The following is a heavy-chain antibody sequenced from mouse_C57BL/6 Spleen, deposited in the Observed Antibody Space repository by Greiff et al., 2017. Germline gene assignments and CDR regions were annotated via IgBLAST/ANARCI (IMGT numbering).Heavy chain of an antibody. CDR2: INPSTGGT. CDR1: GYSFTGYY. V-gene: IGHV1-42*01. J-gene: IGHJ4*01. D-gene: IGHD2-4*01. CDR3: ARRLYDYSYAMDY. Sequence: EVQLQESGPELVKPGASVKISCKASGYSFTGYYMNWVKQSPEKSLEWIGEINPSTGGTTYNQKFKAKATLTVDKSSSTAYMQLKSLTSEDSAVYYCARRLYDYSYAMDYWGQGTSVTVSS.